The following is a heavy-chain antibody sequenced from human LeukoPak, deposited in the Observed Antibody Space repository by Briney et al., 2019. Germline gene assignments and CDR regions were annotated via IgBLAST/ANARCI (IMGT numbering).Heavy chain of an antibody. CDR2: IYSGGST. J-gene: IGHJ6*03. CDR1: GFTFSNYA. D-gene: IGHD1-7*01. V-gene: IGHV3-53*01. Sequence: GSLRLSCAASGFTFSNYAMSWVRQAPGKGLEWVSVIYSGGSTYYADSVKGRFTISRDNSKNTLYLQMNSLRAEDTAVYYCAREDPKLGYYMDVWGKGTTVTISS. CDR3: AREDPKLGYYMDV.